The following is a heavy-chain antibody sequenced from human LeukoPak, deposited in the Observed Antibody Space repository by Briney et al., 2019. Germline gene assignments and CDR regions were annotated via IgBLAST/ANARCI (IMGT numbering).Heavy chain of an antibody. J-gene: IGHJ6*03. CDR3: AKAPRWEYGSGSRIYYYYMDV. Sequence: GGSLRLSCAASGFTFTSYAMSWVRQAPKKGLEWVSVISASGGSTNYADSVKGRFTISRDNSKNTLYLQMNSLRAEDTAVYYCAKAPRWEYGSGSRIYYYYMDVWGKGTTVTVSS. CDR1: GFTFTSYA. CDR2: ISASGGST. V-gene: IGHV3-23*01. D-gene: IGHD3-10*01.